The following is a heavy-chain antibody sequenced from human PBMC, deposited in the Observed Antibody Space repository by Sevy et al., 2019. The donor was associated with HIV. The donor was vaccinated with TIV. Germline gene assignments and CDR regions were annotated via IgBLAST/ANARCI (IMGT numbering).Heavy chain of an antibody. J-gene: IGHJ4*02. D-gene: IGHD3-10*01. CDR2: IWHDGNYK. CDR3: GRDPLYYSHRDSYHLKYYFDY. Sequence: GGSLRLSCGASGFAFSRYGMHWVRQAPGKGLEWVAVIWHDGNYKYYADSVKGRFTISRDNSKNTLYLQMNSLRGDDSAVYFCGRDPLYYSHRDSYHLKYYFDYWGQGTQVTVSS. V-gene: IGHV3-33*01. CDR1: GFAFSRYG.